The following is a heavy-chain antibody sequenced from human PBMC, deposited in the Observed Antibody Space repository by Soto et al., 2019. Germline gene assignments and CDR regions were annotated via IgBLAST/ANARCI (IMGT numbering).Heavy chain of an antibody. CDR2: IIPIFGTA. Sequence: GASVKVSCKASGGTFSSYAISWVRQAPGQGLEWMGGIIPIFGTANYAQKFQGRVTITADRSTSTAYMELSSLRSEDTAVYYCASRSYSGYDSFEFDYWGQGTLVTVSS. J-gene: IGHJ4*02. CDR1: GGTFSSYA. D-gene: IGHD5-12*01. CDR3: ASRSYSGYDSFEFDY. V-gene: IGHV1-69*06.